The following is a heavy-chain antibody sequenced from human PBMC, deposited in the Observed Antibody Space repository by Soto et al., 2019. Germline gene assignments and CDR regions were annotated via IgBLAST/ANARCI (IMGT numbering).Heavy chain of an antibody. CDR3: AGGCSSTSCYTSSEYCYGMDV. J-gene: IGHJ6*02. D-gene: IGHD2-2*02. CDR2: IYHSGST. V-gene: IGHV4-30-2*01. CDR1: GGSISSGGYS. Sequence: SETLSLTCAVSGGSISSGGYSWSWIRQPPGKGLEWIGYIYHSGSTYYNPSLKSRVTISVDRSKNQFSLKLSSVTAADTAVYYCAGGCSSTSCYTSSEYCYGMDVWGQGTTVTVSS.